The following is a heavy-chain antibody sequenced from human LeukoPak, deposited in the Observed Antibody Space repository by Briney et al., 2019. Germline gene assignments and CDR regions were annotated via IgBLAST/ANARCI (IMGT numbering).Heavy chain of an antibody. Sequence: SETLSLTCAVSGGSISDYYWSWIRQPAGKGLEWTGRIYPSGITNYNPSLQSRVTMSVDTSKNQFSLNLSSVTAADTAVYYCARYKTYGPFDFWGQGTLVTVSS. CDR2: IYPSGIT. CDR1: GGSISDYY. J-gene: IGHJ4*02. CDR3: ARYKTYGPFDF. V-gene: IGHV4-59*10. D-gene: IGHD2-8*01.